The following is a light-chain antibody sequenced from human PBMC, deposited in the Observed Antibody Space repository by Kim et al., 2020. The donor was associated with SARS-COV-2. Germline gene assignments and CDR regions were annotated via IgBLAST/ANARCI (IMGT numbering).Light chain of an antibody. CDR2: RSH. CDR3: AAWDDNLSGRV. J-gene: IGLJ3*02. Sequence: GQKITLSCSGRDSNIERNFVYWYQPLPGKAPQVLIYRSHEPPFGLSHRFSGSKSGTSASLAISGLRSEGEGDYYCAAWDDNLSGRVFGGGTQLTVL. V-gene: IGLV1-47*01. CDR1: DSNIERNF.